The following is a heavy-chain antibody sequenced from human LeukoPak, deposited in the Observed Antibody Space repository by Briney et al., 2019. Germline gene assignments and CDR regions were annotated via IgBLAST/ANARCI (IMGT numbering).Heavy chain of an antibody. V-gene: IGHV3-23*01. CDR2: ISASDGRT. D-gene: IGHD3-10*01. CDR3: VRDKRFPDDVFDI. Sequence: GGSLRLSCAASGFTFSSYAMSWVRQAPGKGLEWVSAISASDGRTWYADSVRGRFTISRDNFKNTLYVQINSLRAEDTAVYYCVRDKRFPDDVFDIWGQGTLVTVSS. J-gene: IGHJ3*02. CDR1: GFTFSSYA.